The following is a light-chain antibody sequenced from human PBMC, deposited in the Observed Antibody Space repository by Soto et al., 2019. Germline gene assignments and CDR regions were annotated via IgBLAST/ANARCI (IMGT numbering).Light chain of an antibody. V-gene: IGLV2-18*02. CDR3: SSYTSSSTDV. Sequence: QSALTQPPSVSGSPGQSVTISCTGTSSDVGSYNGVSWYQQPPGTAPKLMIYDVSNRPSGVPDRFSGSKSGNTASLTISGLQAEDERDYYYSSYTSSSTDVFGTRTKLTVL. CDR1: SSDVGSYNG. J-gene: IGLJ1*01. CDR2: DVS.